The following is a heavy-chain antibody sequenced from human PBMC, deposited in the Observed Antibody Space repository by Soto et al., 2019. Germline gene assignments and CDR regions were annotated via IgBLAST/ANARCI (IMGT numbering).Heavy chain of an antibody. D-gene: IGHD1-1*01. V-gene: IGHV1-24*01. CDR3: ATESRNPYYYYYGMDV. CDR2: FDPEDGET. Sequence: XSVKVSCKVSGYTLTELSMHWVRQAPGKGLEWMGGFDPEDGETIYAQKFQGRVTMTEDTSTDTAYMELSSLRSEDTAVYYCATESRNPYYYYYGMDVWGQGTTVTVSS. J-gene: IGHJ6*02. CDR1: GYTLTELS.